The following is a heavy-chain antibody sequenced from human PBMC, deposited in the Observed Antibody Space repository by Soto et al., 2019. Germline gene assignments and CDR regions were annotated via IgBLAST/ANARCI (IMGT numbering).Heavy chain of an antibody. CDR3: AREGYSNYYYYYYYMDV. D-gene: IGHD4-4*01. CDR1: GFTFSNYN. Sequence: EVQLVESGGGLVQPGGSLKLSCAASGFTFSNYNMNWVRQAPGKGLEWVSYISGSCTNIYYADSVKGRFTISRDNAKNSLYLQVNSLTAEDTAVYYCAREGYSNYYYYYYYMDVWGKGTTVTVSS. V-gene: IGHV3-48*01. J-gene: IGHJ6*03. CDR2: ISGSCTNI.